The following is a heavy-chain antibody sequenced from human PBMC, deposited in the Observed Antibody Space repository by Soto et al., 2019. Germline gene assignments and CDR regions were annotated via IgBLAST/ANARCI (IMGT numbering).Heavy chain of an antibody. Sequence: SETLSLTCTVSGGSISSSSYYWGWIRQPPGKGLEWIGSIYYSGSTYYNPSLKSRVTISVDTSKNQFSLKLSSVTAADTAVYYCAIALYSSGWFHWGQGTLVTVSS. J-gene: IGHJ4*02. CDR1: GGSISSSSYY. D-gene: IGHD6-19*01. V-gene: IGHV4-39*01. CDR3: AIALYSSGWFH. CDR2: IYYSGST.